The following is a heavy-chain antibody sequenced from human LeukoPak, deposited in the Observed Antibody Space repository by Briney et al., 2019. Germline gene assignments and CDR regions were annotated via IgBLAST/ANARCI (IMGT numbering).Heavy chain of an antibody. CDR1: GGSISSNNYY. Sequence: SETLSLTCSVSGGSISSNNYYWGWIRQPPGKGLEWIGSIYYSGSTYYNPSLKSRVIISVDTSKNQFSLKLSSVTAADTATFYCARQRNWFDPWGQGILVTVPT. CDR2: IYYSGST. V-gene: IGHV4-39*01. CDR3: ARQRNWFDP. J-gene: IGHJ5*02.